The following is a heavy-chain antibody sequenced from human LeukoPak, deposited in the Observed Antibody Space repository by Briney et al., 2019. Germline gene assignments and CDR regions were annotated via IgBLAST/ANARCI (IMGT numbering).Heavy chain of an antibody. Sequence: SETLSLTCTVSGGSISSYYWSWIRQPPGKGLEWTGYIYYSGSTNYNPSLKSRVTISVDTSKNQFSLKLSSVTAADTAVYYCARVNRYCGGDCYSAPYYFDYWGQGTLVTVSS. CDR3: ARVNRYCGGDCYSAPYYFDY. J-gene: IGHJ4*02. V-gene: IGHV4-59*01. D-gene: IGHD2-21*02. CDR2: IYYSGST. CDR1: GGSISSYY.